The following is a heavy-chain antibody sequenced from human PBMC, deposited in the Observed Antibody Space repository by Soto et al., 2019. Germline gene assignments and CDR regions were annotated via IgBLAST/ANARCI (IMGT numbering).Heavy chain of an antibody. Sequence: QVQLVQSGAEVKKPGSSVKVSCKASGGTFSSYAISWVRQAPGQGLEWMGGIIPIFGTANYAQKFQGRVTITADESTSTAYMELSSLRSEETAVYYCARGGGITMLTSTAFDIWGQGTMVTVSS. CDR1: GGTFSSYA. J-gene: IGHJ3*02. V-gene: IGHV1-69*01. D-gene: IGHD3-10*01. CDR3: ARGGGITMLTSTAFDI. CDR2: IIPIFGTA.